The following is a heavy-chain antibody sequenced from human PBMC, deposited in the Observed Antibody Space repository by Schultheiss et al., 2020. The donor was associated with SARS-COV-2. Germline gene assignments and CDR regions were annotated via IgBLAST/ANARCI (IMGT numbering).Heavy chain of an antibody. CDR2: VRSKTNSYAT. J-gene: IGHJ6*02. CDR3: ARGAEGFVRYYYNGMDV. V-gene: IGHV3-73*01. CDR1: GSTFSASV. Sequence: GGSLRLSCAASGSTFSASVIYWVRQASGKGPEWVGRVRSKTNSYATEYAAPVKGRFDISRDDSKNMAYLQMNSLRVEDTAVYYCARGAEGFVRYYYNGMDVWGQGTTVTVSS. D-gene: IGHD3-10*02.